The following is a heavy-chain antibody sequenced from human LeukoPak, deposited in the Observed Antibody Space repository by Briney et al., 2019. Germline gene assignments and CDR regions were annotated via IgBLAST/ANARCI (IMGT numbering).Heavy chain of an antibody. V-gene: IGHV3-66*02. J-gene: IGHJ4*02. CDR3: ARDFGDGSYYY. CDR2: IYIGGST. Sequence: PGGSLRLSCAASGFTVSSNYMSWVRQAPGKGLEWVTVIYIGGSTYYADSVKGRFTISRDDSKNTLYLQMNSLRAEDTAVYYCARDFGDGSYYYWGQGTLVTVSS. CDR1: GFTVSSNY. D-gene: IGHD1-26*01.